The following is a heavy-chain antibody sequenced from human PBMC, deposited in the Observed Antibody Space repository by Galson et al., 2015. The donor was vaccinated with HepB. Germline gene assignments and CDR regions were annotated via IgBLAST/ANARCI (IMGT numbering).Heavy chain of an antibody. J-gene: IGHJ4*01. D-gene: IGHD3-22*01. V-gene: IGHV4-31*03. CDR3: ARGGWEMPESSPLDY. CDR1: GGSISSGGYY. Sequence: LSLTCTVSGGSISSGGYYWSWIRQHPGKGLELTGYIYYSGSTYYNPSLKSRVTISVDTSNKQFSLKLTSVTAADTAVYYCARGGWEMPESSPLDYWGQGTLVTVSS. CDR2: IYYSGST.